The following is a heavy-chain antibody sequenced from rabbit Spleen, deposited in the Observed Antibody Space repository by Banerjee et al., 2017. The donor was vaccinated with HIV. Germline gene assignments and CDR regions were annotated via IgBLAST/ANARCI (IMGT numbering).Heavy chain of an antibody. D-gene: IGHD1-1*01. V-gene: IGHV1S40*01. CDR3: ARDGGGHYVQVNV. CDR2: IDAGTSGSA. CDR1: GFSFSGYYY. Sequence: QSLEESGGDLVKPGASLTLTCTASGFSFSGYYYMCWVRQAPGKGLEWIGCIDAGTSGSAYYASWAKGRFTISKTSSTTMTLQLNSLTAADTATYFCARDGGGHYVQVNVGGQGTLVTVS. J-gene: IGHJ6*01.